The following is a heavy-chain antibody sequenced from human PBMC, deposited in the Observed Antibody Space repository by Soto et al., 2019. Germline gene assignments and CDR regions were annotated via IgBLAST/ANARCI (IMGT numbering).Heavy chain of an antibody. Sequence: SDTLSLTCTVSGGSISSSSYDWGWIRQPPGKGLEWIGSIYYSGSTYYNPSLKSRVTISVDTSKNQFSLKLSSVTAADTAVYYCANGYSSSWYYYYGMDVWGQGTTVTVSS. CDR3: ANGYSSSWYYYYGMDV. CDR2: IYYSGST. V-gene: IGHV4-39*01. J-gene: IGHJ6*02. CDR1: GGSISSSSYD. D-gene: IGHD6-13*01.